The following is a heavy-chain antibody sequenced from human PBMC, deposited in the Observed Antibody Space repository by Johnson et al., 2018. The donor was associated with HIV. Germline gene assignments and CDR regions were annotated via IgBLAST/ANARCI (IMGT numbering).Heavy chain of an antibody. CDR2: TRNKANSYTT. Sequence: VQLVESGGGLVQPGGSLRLSCAASGFTFSDHYMDWVRQAPGKGLAWVGRTRNKANSYTTEYAASVKGRFTISRDNSKNTLYLQMSSLRAEDTALYYCARENTFLDVASRGDSFDMWGQGTTVIVSS. J-gene: IGHJ3*02. D-gene: IGHD6-6*01. CDR1: GFTFSDHY. V-gene: IGHV3-72*01. CDR3: ARENTFLDVASRGDSFDM.